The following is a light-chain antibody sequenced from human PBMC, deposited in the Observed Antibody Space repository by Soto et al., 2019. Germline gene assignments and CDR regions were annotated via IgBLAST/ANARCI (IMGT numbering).Light chain of an antibody. CDR1: QSINSGY. V-gene: IGKV3D-20*02. CDR3: QQRSNLVS. J-gene: IGKJ1*01. Sequence: EIVLTQSPGTLSLSPGERATLSCRASQSINSGYLAWYQQKPGQAPRLLIYDASNRATGIPARFSGSGSGTDFTLTISSLEPEDSAVYYCQQRSNLVSFGQGTKVDIK. CDR2: DAS.